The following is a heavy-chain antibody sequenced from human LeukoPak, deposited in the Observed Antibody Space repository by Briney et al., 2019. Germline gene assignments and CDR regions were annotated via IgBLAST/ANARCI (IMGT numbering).Heavy chain of an antibody. D-gene: IGHD2-15*01. CDR1: GFTFSDYY. J-gene: IGHJ4*02. CDR2: ISSSSSYT. V-gene: IGHV3-11*05. Sequence: GGSLRLSCAASGFTFSDYYMSWIRQAPGKGLEWVSYISSSSSYTNYADSVKGRFTISRDNAKNSLYLQMNSLRAEDTAVYYCARAWCGGSCYSLSRVSFDYWGQGTLVTVSS. CDR3: ARAWCGGSCYSLSRVSFDY.